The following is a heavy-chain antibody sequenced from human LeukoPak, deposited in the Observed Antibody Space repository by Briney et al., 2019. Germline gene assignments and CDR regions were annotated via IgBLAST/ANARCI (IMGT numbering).Heavy chain of an antibody. D-gene: IGHD6-13*01. CDR2: IYYSGST. Sequence: PSETLSLTCIVSGGSISSHYWNWIRQPPGKGLEWIGYIYYSGSTNYNPSLKSRVTISVDTSKNQFPLKLSSVTAADTAVYYCARGAAARPDFDYWGQGTLVTVSS. J-gene: IGHJ4*02. CDR1: GGSISSHY. V-gene: IGHV4-59*11. CDR3: ARGAAARPDFDY.